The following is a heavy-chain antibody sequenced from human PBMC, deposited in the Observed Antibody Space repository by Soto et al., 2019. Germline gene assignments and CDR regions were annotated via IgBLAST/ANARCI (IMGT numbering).Heavy chain of an antibody. V-gene: IGHV4-34*01. CDR1: GGSFSGYY. D-gene: IGHD2-15*01. Sequence: SETLSLTCAVYGGSFSGYYWSWIRQPPGKGLEWIGEINHSGSTNYNPSLKSRVTTSVDTSKNQFSLKLSSVTAADTAVYYCARTRGGRSYCSGGSCYGYYFDYWGQGTLVTVSS. CDR2: INHSGST. J-gene: IGHJ4*02. CDR3: ARTRGGRSYCSGGSCYGYYFDY.